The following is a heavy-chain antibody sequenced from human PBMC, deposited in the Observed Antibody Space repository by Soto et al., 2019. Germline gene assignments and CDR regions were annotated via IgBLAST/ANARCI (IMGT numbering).Heavy chain of an antibody. Sequence: SETLSLNRAGYGGSFRGSSRRWIREPPGKGLEWIRHIPHTGSTYYNPSLKSRVTISVDTSKNQFSLKLSSVTAADTAVYYCARSVFPWGQGTLVTVSS. V-gene: IGHV4-34*01. J-gene: IGHJ5*02. CDR3: ARSVFP. CDR1: GGSFRGSS. CDR2: IPHTGST.